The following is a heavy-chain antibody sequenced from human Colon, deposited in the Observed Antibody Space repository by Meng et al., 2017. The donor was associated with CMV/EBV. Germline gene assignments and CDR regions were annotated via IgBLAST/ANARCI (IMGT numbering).Heavy chain of an antibody. V-gene: IGHV1-8*01. CDR2: MNPNNGNT. Sequence: ASGYTFRDYNDHWVRQATGREARWVGWMNPNNGNTNYTKKFESRVSITGDTSVSTAFMELHSLTSEDTAKYFCARDHQDRWEHPDFWGQGALVTVSS. J-gene: IGHJ4*02. D-gene: IGHD1-26*01. CDR3: ARDHQDRWEHPDF. CDR1: GYTFRDYN.